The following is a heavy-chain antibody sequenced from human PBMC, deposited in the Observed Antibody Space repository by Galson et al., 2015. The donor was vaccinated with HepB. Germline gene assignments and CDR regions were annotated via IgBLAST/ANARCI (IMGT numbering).Heavy chain of an antibody. CDR3: ARRGERSSSWDW. CDR1: GYTFTSYW. CDR2: IYPGDSDT. Sequence: QSGAEVKESGESLRISCKGFGYTFTSYWIAWVRQMPGKGLEFMGIIYPGDSDTRYRPSFQGQVSISADKSITTAFLQWNSLKASDTAMYYCARRGERSSSWDWWGQGTLVTVSS. V-gene: IGHV5-51*03. D-gene: IGHD6-13*01. J-gene: IGHJ1*01.